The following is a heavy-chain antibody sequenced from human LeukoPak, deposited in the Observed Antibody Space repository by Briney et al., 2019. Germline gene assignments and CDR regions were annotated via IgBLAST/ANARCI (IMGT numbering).Heavy chain of an antibody. CDR3: ARSYGAFDI. Sequence: GGSLRLSCAASGFTFSSNSMNWVRQAPGRGLEWVSYISSSSTIYYADSVKGRFTISRDSAKNSLYLQMNSLRDDDTAVYYCARSYGAFDIWGQGTMVTVSS. CDR2: ISSSSTI. J-gene: IGHJ3*02. D-gene: IGHD3-10*01. V-gene: IGHV3-48*02. CDR1: GFTFSSNS.